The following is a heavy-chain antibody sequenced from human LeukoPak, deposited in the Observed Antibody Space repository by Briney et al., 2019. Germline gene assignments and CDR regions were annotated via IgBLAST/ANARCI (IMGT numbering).Heavy chain of an antibody. V-gene: IGHV3-30*02. D-gene: IGHD1-26*01. CDR2: IRNDGGKK. Sequence: GGSLRLSCAASEFTFSSYGMHWVRQAPGKGLEWVAFIRNDGGKKPYADSVKGRFTISRDNSKDTLYLQMNSLRPEDTAVYFCAKGNSGIFSPIFDYWGQGTLVTVSS. CDR3: AKGNSGIFSPIFDY. CDR1: EFTFSSYG. J-gene: IGHJ4*02.